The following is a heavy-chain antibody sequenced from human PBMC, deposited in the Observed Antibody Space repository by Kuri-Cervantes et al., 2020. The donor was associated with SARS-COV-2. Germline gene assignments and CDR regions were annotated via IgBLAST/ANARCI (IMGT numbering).Heavy chain of an antibody. Sequence: ASVKVSCKASGYTFTSYGISWVRQAPGQGLEWMGWISAYNGNTNYAQKLQGRVTMTTDTSTSTAYMELRSLRAEDTAVYYCAKGDKNDYVWGSYRYTFDYWGQGTLVTVSS. D-gene: IGHD3-16*02. CDR2: ISAYNGNT. J-gene: IGHJ4*02. CDR3: AKGDKNDYVWGSYRYTFDY. CDR1: GYTFTSYG. V-gene: IGHV1-18*01.